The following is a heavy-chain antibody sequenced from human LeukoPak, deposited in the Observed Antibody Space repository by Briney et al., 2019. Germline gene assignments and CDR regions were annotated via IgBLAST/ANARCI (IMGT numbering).Heavy chain of an antibody. Sequence: GRSLRLSCAASGFTFSSYGMHWVRQAPGKGLEWVAVISYDGSNKYYADSVKGRFTISRDNSKNTLYLQMNSLRAEDTAVYYCAKHPSSGRDYWGQGTLVTVSS. J-gene: IGHJ4*02. CDR2: ISYDGSNK. CDR3: AKHPSSGRDY. D-gene: IGHD6-19*01. V-gene: IGHV3-30*18. CDR1: GFTFSSYG.